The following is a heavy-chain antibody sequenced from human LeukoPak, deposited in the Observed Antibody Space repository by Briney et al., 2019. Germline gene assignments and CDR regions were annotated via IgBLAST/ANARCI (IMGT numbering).Heavy chain of an antibody. D-gene: IGHD3-10*01. CDR1: GFTVSSSP. J-gene: IGHJ6*02. CDR2: IYSGGNT. CDR3: ARHSYGSGSYYNVPYYYYGMDV. V-gene: IGHV3-53*01. Sequence: GGSLRLSCAASGFTVSSSPINWVRQAPGRGLEWVSVIYSGGNTFYADSVKGRFTISRHNSENTLYLQMNSLRAEDTALYYCARHSYGSGSYYNVPYYYYGMDVWGQGTTVTVSS.